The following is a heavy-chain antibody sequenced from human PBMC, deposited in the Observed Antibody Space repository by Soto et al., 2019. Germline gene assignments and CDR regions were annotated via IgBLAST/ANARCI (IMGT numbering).Heavy chain of an antibody. V-gene: IGHV4-59*01. Sequence: LSLTCNVSGGSISNYYWTWVRQSPEKGLEWIGYMYYNGNINYNPSLKSRVTISIDTSKNQFSLTLKSVTAADTAVYYCASGGNWFDPWGQGXLVTVYS. CDR2: MYYNGNI. J-gene: IGHJ5*02. D-gene: IGHD3-16*01. CDR1: GGSISNYY. CDR3: ASGGNWFDP.